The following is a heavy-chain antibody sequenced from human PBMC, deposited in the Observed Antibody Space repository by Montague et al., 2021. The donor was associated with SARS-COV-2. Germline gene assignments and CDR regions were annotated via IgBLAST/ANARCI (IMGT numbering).Heavy chain of an antibody. D-gene: IGHD5-12*01. V-gene: IGHV4-39*07. CDR2: IYYSGST. CDR3: ARGGYSGYWDY. CDR1: GGSISSSSYY. J-gene: IGHJ4*02. Sequence: SETLSLTCTASGGSISSSSYYWGWIRQPPGKGLEWIGSIYYSGSTYYNPSLKSRVTISVDTSKNQFSLKLSSVTAADTAVYYCARGGYSGYWDYWGQGTLVTVSS.